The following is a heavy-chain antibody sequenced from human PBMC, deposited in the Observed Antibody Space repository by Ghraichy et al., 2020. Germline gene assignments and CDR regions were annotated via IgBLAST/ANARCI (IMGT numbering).Heavy chain of an antibody. D-gene: IGHD2-2*01. J-gene: IGHJ6*02. CDR1: GYTFTSYG. CDR3: ARRYIVVPAAMLLGRAGYGMDV. CDR2: ISAYNGNT. V-gene: IGHV1-18*01. Sequence: ASVKVSCKASGYTFTSYGISWVRQAPGQGLEWMGWISAYNGNTNYAQKLQGRVTMTTDTSTSTAYMELRSLRSDDTAVYYCARRYIVVPAAMLLGRAGYGMDVWGQGTTVTVSS.